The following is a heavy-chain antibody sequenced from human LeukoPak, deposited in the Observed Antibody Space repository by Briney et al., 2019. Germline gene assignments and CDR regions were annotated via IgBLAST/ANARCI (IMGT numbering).Heavy chain of an antibody. CDR3: ARVGWYFDL. Sequence: PSETLSLTCAVSGGSISSGGYSWSWIRQPPGKGLEWIGYIYHSGSTYYNPSLKSRVTISVDRFKNQFSLKLSSVTAADTAVYYCARVGWYFDLWGRGTLVTVSS. CDR1: GGSISSGGYS. CDR2: IYHSGST. J-gene: IGHJ2*01. V-gene: IGHV4-30-2*01.